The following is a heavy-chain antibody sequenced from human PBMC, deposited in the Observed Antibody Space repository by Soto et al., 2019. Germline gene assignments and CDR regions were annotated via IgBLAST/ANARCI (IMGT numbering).Heavy chain of an antibody. CDR1: GFTFSSYG. V-gene: IGHV3-30*18. D-gene: IGHD4-17*01. CDR2: ISYDGSNK. J-gene: IGHJ6*02. Sequence: GGSLRLSCAASGFTFSSYGMHWVRQAPGKGLEWVAVISYDGSNKYYADSVKGRFTISRDNSKNTLYLQMNSLRAEDTAVYYCAKDEGDYGDYYYGMDVWGQGTTVTVSS. CDR3: AKDEGDYGDYYYGMDV.